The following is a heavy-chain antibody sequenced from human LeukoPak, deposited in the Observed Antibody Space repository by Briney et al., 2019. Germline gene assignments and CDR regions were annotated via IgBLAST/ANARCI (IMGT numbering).Heavy chain of an antibody. J-gene: IGHJ4*02. CDR2: INHSGGT. V-gene: IGHV4-34*01. CDR3: ARGYANFDY. CDR1: GGSFSGYY. D-gene: IGHD4-17*01. Sequence: PSETLSLTCAVYGGSFSGYYWSWIRQPPGKGLEWIGEINHSGGTNYNPSLKSRVTISVDTSKNQFSLKLSSVTAADTAVYYCARGYANFDYWGQGTLVTVSS.